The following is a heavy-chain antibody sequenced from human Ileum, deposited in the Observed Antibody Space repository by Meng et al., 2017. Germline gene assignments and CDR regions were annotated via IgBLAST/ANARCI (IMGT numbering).Heavy chain of an antibody. CDR1: GFTFTDHL. J-gene: IGHJ1*01. CDR3: TNDRLNH. CDR2: INPDGSDP. V-gene: IGHV3-74*01. Sequence: PGESGGSLTPPGGVPGLPVADSGFTFTDHLMHWGRQGPGKGVVWVSRINPDGSDPTYADSVKGRFTISRDNAKNTVYLQMNSLRAEDTALYYCTNDRLNHWGQGALVTVSS. D-gene: IGHD1-1*01.